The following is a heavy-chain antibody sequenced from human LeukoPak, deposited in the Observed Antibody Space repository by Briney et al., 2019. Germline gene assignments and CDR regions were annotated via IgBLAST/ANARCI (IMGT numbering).Heavy chain of an antibody. Sequence: GGSLRLSCAASGFTFSSYWMAWVRQAPGKGPEWVANIKEDGSAKYYVDSVKGRFTISRDNAKNSLYLQMNSLRAEDTAVYYCARDPLQYPYDYWGQGTLVTVSS. V-gene: IGHV3-7*01. CDR2: IKEDGSAK. D-gene: IGHD4-11*01. CDR1: GFTFSSYW. J-gene: IGHJ4*02. CDR3: ARDPLQYPYDY.